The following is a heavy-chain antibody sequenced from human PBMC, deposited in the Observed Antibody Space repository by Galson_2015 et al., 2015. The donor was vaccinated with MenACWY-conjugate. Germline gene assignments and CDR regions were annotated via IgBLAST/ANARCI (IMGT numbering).Heavy chain of an antibody. Sequence: SLRLSCAASGLTFRNYWMTWVRHAPGKGLEWVATIKKDGSEKYYVDSVKGRFTVSRDNAKNSMSLEMTSLRVEDTAVYYCARGHYGMDAWGQGTTVTVSS. CDR3: ARGHYGMDA. CDR1: GLTFRNYW. CDR2: IKKDGSEK. J-gene: IGHJ6*02. V-gene: IGHV3-7*03.